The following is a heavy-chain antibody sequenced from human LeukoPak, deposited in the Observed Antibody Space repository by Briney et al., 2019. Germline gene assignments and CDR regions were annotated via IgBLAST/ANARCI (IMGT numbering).Heavy chain of an antibody. CDR1: GGSISSSSYY. Sequence: SETLSLTCTVSGGSISSSSYYWGWIRQPPGRGLEWIGSIYYSGSTYYNPSLKSRVTISVDTSKNQFSLKLSSVTAADTAVYYCARQGIQSYFDYWGQGTLVTVSS. V-gene: IGHV4-39*01. D-gene: IGHD6-13*01. J-gene: IGHJ4*02. CDR2: IYYSGST. CDR3: ARQGIQSYFDY.